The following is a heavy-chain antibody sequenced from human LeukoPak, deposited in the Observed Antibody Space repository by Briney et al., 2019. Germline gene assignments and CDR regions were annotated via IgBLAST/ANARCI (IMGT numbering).Heavy chain of an antibody. V-gene: IGHV3-74*01. CDR3: ARDRSVTTGGFDY. CDR1: GFTFSDYW. Sequence: GGSLPHPCAASGFTFSDYWLHWVRQAPGKGLVWVSRINTEGSDTTYADSVKGRFTISRDNAKNTLYLQLNSLRAEDTAEYYCARDRSVTTGGFDYWGQGSLITVSS. CDR2: INTEGSDT. J-gene: IGHJ4*02. D-gene: IGHD4-11*01.